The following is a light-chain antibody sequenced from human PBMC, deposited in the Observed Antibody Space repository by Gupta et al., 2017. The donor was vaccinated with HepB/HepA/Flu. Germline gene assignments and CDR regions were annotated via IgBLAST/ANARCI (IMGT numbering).Light chain of an antibody. CDR1: QDISNW. CDR3: QQVHSFPVT. Sequence: DIQMTEASSSVTASVGDRVTITCRASQDISNWLVWYQQEPGKAPKLLIYASSSLESGVPSRFSGSGSGTDFTLTISSLQPEDFVSYYCQQVHSFPVTFGGGTKVEIK. J-gene: IGKJ4*01. V-gene: IGKV1-12*01. CDR2: ASS.